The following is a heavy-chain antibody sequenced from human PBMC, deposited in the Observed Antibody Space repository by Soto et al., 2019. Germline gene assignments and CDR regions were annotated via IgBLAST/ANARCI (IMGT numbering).Heavy chain of an antibody. V-gene: IGHV3-48*01. D-gene: IGHD1-7*01. Sequence: PGGSLRLSCAASGFTFSSYSMNWVRQAPGKGLEWVSYISSSSSTIYYADSVKGRFTISRDNAKNSLYLQMNSLRAEDTAVYYCARDLWDWNYELNYFDYWGQGTLVTVSS. CDR2: ISSSSSTI. J-gene: IGHJ4*02. CDR1: GFTFSSYS. CDR3: ARDLWDWNYELNYFDY.